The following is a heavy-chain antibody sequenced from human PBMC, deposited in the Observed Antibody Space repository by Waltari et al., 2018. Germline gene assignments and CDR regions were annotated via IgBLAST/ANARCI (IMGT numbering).Heavy chain of an antibody. CDR2: IYAGEDT. CDR3: ARDNNRQAFDV. V-gene: IGHV4-4*07. J-gene: IGHJ3*01. Sequence: QVQLQESGPGLVKPSGTLSLTCTVPGGSISNSYWTWIRQPAGKGLEWIGRIYAGEDTNYNPSLKSRVTMSLDTSKSQFSLKLNSVTAADTAVYYCARDNNRQAFDVWGQGIMVTVSS. CDR1: GGSISNSY.